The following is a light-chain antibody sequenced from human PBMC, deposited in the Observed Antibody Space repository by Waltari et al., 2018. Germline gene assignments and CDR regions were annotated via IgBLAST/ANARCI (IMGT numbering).Light chain of an antibody. Sequence: QSVLLQPLAVSGPPGRTPTISGLGPNPNTRRHFVFGLQQLPGTAPQLLIYRDDQRPSGDPDRFSGSKSGTSASLAIRGLRSEDEADYYCAAWDDSLSVSYVFGSGTKVTV. CDR1: NPNTRRHF. J-gene: IGLJ1*01. V-gene: IGLV1-47*01. CDR3: AAWDDSLSVSYV. CDR2: RDD.